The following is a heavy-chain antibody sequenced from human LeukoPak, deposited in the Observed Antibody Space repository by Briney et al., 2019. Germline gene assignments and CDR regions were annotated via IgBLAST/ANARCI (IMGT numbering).Heavy chain of an antibody. CDR1: GGSISSYY. CDR2: IYYSGST. CDR3: AKDGRGPNWFDP. J-gene: IGHJ5*02. Sequence: SETLSLTCTVSGGSISSYYWSWLRQPPGKGLEWIGYIYYSGSTNYNPSLKSRVTISVDTSKNQFSLKLSSVTAADTAVYYCAKDGRGPNWFDPWGQGTLVTVSS. D-gene: IGHD5-12*01. V-gene: IGHV4-59*12.